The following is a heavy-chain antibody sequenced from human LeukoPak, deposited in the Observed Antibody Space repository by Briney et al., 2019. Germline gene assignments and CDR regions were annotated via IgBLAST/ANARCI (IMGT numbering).Heavy chain of an antibody. Sequence: SETLSLTCAVSGGSISSSNWWSWVRQPPGKGLEWIGEIYHSGSTNYNPSLKSRVTISVDTSKNQFSLKLSSVTAADTAVYYCARSGVRGYSYGLFRYAFDIWGQGTMVTVSS. J-gene: IGHJ3*02. CDR1: GGSISSSNW. CDR2: IYHSGST. CDR3: ARSGVRGYSYGLFRYAFDI. V-gene: IGHV4-4*02. D-gene: IGHD5-18*01.